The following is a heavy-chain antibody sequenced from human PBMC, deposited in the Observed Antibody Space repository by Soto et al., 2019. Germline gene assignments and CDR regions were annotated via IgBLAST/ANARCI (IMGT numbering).Heavy chain of an antibody. CDR1: GYTFTGYY. V-gene: IGHV1-2*04. CDR3: ARGLGYGVATIGVAY. Sequence: ASVKVSCKASGYTFTGYYMHWVRQAPGQGLEWMGWINPNSGGTNYAQKFQGWVTMTRDTSISTAYMELSRLRSDDTAVYYCARGLGYGVATIGVAYGGQGTLVTVSS. CDR2: INPNSGGT. J-gene: IGHJ4*02. D-gene: IGHD5-12*01.